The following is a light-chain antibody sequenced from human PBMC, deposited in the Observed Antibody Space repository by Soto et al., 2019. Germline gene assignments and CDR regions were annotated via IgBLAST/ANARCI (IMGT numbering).Light chain of an antibody. CDR2: GAA. J-gene: IGKJ1*01. V-gene: IGKV3-20*01. Sequence: ILLAQSSGTLSLSPGERATLSCRASQGVTNNQLAWCRQKPGQAPRLLIWGAANRATGVPDRFSGSGSGTDFTLTIIRREPEDFVMFYCYQYGSTPPTFGQGTKVDIK. CDR1: QGVTNNQ. CDR3: YQYGSTPPT.